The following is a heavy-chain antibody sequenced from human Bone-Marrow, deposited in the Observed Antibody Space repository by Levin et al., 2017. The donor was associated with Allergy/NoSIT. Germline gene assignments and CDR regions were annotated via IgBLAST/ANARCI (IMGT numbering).Heavy chain of an antibody. CDR1: GGSISSGGYY. V-gene: IGHV4-31*03. CDR2: IYYSGST. D-gene: IGHD6-19*01. CDR3: ARESAQWLKGDNWFDP. Sequence: SETLSLTCTVSGGSISSGGYYWSWIRQHPGKGLEWIGYIYYSGSTYYNPSLKSRVTISVDTSKNQFSLKLSSVTAADTAVYYCARESAQWLKGDNWFDPWGQGTLVTVSS. J-gene: IGHJ5*02.